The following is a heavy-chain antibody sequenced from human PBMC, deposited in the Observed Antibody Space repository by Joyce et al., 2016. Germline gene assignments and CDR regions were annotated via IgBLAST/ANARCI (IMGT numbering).Heavy chain of an antibody. Sequence: QVQLVQSGTEVQKPGASVKFSCKASGYTFTGYNRDWVRQAPGQGLEWMGRINPKNGDAVYAQKFQGRVTVTGDASISTAYMELSGLRSDDTAMYYCARDGAYGSGYTWGQGTLVTVSS. CDR3: ARDGAYGSGYT. V-gene: IGHV1-2*02. D-gene: IGHD3-10*01. CDR2: INPKNGDA. CDR1: GYTFTGYN. J-gene: IGHJ5*02.